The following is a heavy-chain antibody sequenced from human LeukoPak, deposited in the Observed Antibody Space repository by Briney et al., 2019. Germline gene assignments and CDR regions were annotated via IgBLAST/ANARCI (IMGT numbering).Heavy chain of an antibody. Sequence: GGSLRLSCAASGFTFDDYGMSWARQAPGKGLEWVSGIKWNGGSTGYADSVKGRFTISGDNAKNTLYLQMNSLRAEDTAVYYCAADGGDYYYDSSGYPYYWGQGTLVTVSS. D-gene: IGHD3-22*01. CDR2: IKWNGGST. J-gene: IGHJ4*02. CDR1: GFTFDDYG. V-gene: IGHV3-20*04. CDR3: AADGGDYYYDSSGYPYY.